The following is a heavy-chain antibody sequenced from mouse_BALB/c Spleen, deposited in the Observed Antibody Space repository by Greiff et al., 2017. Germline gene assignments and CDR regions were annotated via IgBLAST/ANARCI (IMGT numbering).Heavy chain of an antibody. Sequence: EVQLQQSGPGLVKPSQSLSLTCSVTGYSITSGYYWNWIRQFPGNKLEWMGYISYDGSNNYNPSLKNRISITRDTSKNQFFLKLNSVTTEDTATYYCARDRRSTMITTRAMDYWGQGTSVTVSS. D-gene: IGHD2-4*01. CDR2: ISYDGSN. V-gene: IGHV3-6*02. J-gene: IGHJ4*01. CDR1: GYSITSGYY. CDR3: ARDRRSTMITTRAMDY.